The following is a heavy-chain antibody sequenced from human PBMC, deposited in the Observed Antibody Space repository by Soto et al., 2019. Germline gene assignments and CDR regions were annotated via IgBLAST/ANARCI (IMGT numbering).Heavy chain of an antibody. D-gene: IGHD2-21*01. CDR1: GGSISSGGYY. CDR2: IYYSGST. J-gene: IGHJ4*02. V-gene: IGHV4-31*03. CDR3: ARCRPFASDFDY. Sequence: QVQLQESGPGLVKPSQTLSLTCTVSGGSISSGGYYWSWIRQHPGKGLEWIGYIYYSGSTYYNPSLKSRVTISVDTSKNQFALKLSSVTAADTAVYYCARCRPFASDFDYCGQGTLVTVSS.